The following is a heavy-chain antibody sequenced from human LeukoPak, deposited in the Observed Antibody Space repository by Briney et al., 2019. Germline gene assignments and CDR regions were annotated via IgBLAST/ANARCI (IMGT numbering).Heavy chain of an antibody. J-gene: IGHJ4*02. CDR1: GGTFTSYP. CDR2: VILTFGIA. V-gene: IGHV1-69*17. Sequence: VTVSYTPSGGTFTSYPLSWEGQAPGQGLELMALVILTFGIANYAQKFQGRVTITADNSTSTAYMELSSLRSEDTAVYYCARDFDYGDYGGYFDYWGQGTLVTVSS. D-gene: IGHD4-17*01. CDR3: ARDFDYGDYGGYFDY.